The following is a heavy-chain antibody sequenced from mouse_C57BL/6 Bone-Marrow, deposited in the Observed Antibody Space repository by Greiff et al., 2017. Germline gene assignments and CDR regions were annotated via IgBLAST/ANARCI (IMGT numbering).Heavy chain of an antibody. V-gene: IGHV1-59*01. CDR2: IDPSDSYT. Sequence: QVQLQQPGAELVRPGTSVKLSCKASGYTFTSYWMHWVKQRPGQGLEWIGVIDPSDSYTNYNQKFKGKATLTVDTSSSTAYMQLNSLTSEDSAVYNYASYCGSSYYCDYWDQGTTLTVSS. D-gene: IGHD1-1*01. CDR3: ASYCGSSYYCDY. CDR1: GYTFTSYW. J-gene: IGHJ2*01.